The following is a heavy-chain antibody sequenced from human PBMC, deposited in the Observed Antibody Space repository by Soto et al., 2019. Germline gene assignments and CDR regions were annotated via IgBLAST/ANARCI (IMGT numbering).Heavy chain of an antibody. CDR2: INAGNGNT. J-gene: IGHJ4*02. V-gene: IGHV1-3*01. CDR1: GYTFTSYA. Sequence: ASVKVSCKASGYTFTSYAMHWVRQAPGQRIEWMGWINAGNGNTKYSQKFQGRVTITRDTSASTAYMELSSLRCEDTAVYYCARGSREGWLHNFDYWGQGTLVTVSS. D-gene: IGHD5-12*01. CDR3: ARGSREGWLHNFDY.